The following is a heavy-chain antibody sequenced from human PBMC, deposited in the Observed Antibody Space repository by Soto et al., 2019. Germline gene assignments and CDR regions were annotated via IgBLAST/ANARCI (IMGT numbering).Heavy chain of an antibody. CDR2: MNPNSGNT. CDR3: AILIIIVLADSIGNQNDAFDI. CDR1: GYTFTSYD. V-gene: IGHV1-8*01. J-gene: IGHJ3*02. D-gene: IGHD3-10*01. Sequence: ASVKVSCKASGYTFTSYDINWVRQATGQGLGWMGWMNPNSGNTGYAQKFQGRVTMTRNTSISTAYMELSSLRSEDTAVYYCAILIIIVLADSIGNQNDAFDIWGQGTMVTVSS.